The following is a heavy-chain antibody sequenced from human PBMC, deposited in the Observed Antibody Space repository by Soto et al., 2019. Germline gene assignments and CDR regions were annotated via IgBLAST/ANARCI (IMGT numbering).Heavy chain of an antibody. CDR2: IYYSGST. D-gene: IGHD3-10*01. V-gene: IGHV4-59*08. CDR1: GGSISSYC. Sequence: LETLSLTCTVSGGSISSYCWSWIRQPPGKGLEWIGYIYYSGSTNYNPSLKSRVTISVDTSKNQFSLKLSSVTAADTAVYYCARRIMVRGVISRFDWFDPWGQGTLVTVSS. J-gene: IGHJ5*02. CDR3: ARRIMVRGVISRFDWFDP.